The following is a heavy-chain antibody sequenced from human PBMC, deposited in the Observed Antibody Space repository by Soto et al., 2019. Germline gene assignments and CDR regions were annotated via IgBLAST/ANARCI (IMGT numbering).Heavy chain of an antibody. CDR1: GFTSTISP. CDR2: ISGSAGST. CDR3: AKESLHYYYGLDV. Sequence: LXLSCAASGFTSTISPMNWVRQAPGKGLEWVSAISGSAGSTYYTDSVKGRFTISRDNSKNTLYLQMNSLRAEDTAVYYCAKESLHYYYGLDVWGQGTTVTV. V-gene: IGHV3-23*01. J-gene: IGHJ6*02.